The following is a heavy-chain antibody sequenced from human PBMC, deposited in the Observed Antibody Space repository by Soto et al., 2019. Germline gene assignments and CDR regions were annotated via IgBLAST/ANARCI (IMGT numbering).Heavy chain of an antibody. D-gene: IGHD3-22*01. CDR2: ISYDGSNK. Sequence: QVQLVESGGGVVQPGRSLRLSCAASGFTFSSYAMHWVRQAPGKGLEWVEVISYDGSNKYYADSVKGRFSIYRDNYKNTLYLQMNSLRAENTAMYYCARDPLSSGYGTLDYCSQGTLVTVSS. CDR1: GFTFSSYA. CDR3: ARDPLSSGYGTLDY. J-gene: IGHJ4*02. V-gene: IGHV3-30-3*01.